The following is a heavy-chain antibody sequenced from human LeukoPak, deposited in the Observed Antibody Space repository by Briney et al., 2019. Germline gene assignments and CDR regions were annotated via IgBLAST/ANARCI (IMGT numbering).Heavy chain of an antibody. Sequence: SQTLSLTCIVSGGSISSGGYYWRWIRQHPGKGLEWIGYIYYSGSTYYNPSLKSRVTISVDTSKNQFSLKLSSVTAADTAVYYGARAGLPAAWLDPWSQGTLVTVSS. V-gene: IGHV4-31*03. D-gene: IGHD2-2*01. CDR2: IYYSGST. J-gene: IGHJ5*02. CDR3: ARAGLPAAWLDP. CDR1: GGSISSGGYY.